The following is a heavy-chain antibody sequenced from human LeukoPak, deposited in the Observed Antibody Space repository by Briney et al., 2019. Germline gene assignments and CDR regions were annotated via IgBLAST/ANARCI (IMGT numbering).Heavy chain of an antibody. Sequence: PGESLKISCKGSGYSFTTYWIGWVRQMPGKGLEWMGLIYPGDSDARYSPSFQGQVTISADKSIRTAYLQWSSLKASDSAIYYCARKYTITTKFDYWGQGTLVTVSS. J-gene: IGHJ4*02. V-gene: IGHV5-51*01. CDR1: GYSFTTYW. CDR2: IYPGDSDA. CDR3: ARKYTITTKFDY. D-gene: IGHD1-1*01.